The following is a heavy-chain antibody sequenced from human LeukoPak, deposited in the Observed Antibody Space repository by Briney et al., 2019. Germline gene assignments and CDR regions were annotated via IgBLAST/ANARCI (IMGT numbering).Heavy chain of an antibody. Sequence: ASVKVSCKASGYTFTSYGISWVRQAPGQGLEWMGWISAYNGNTNYAQKLQGRVTMTRDKSTSTAYMELRSLRSDATAVYSCAREKGDAFDIWGHGTLVTVSS. CDR1: GYTFTSYG. CDR3: AREKGDAFDI. CDR2: ISAYNGNT. J-gene: IGHJ3*02. V-gene: IGHV1-18*01.